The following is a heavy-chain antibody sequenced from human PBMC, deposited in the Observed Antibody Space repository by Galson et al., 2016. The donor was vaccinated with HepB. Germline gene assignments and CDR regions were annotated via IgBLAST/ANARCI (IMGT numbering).Heavy chain of an antibody. J-gene: IGHJ3*02. CDR3: AREWLRGYFDWFRKGAFDI. D-gene: IGHD3-9*01. Sequence: SLRLSCAASRFTFSNYWMSWVRQAPGKGLEWVANIKKDGSEKYYADSVKGRFTISGDNAKNSLYLQMNSLRAEDTAVYYCAREWLRGYFDWFRKGAFDIWGQGTMVTVSS. CDR1: RFTFSNYW. CDR2: IKKDGSEK. V-gene: IGHV3-7*03.